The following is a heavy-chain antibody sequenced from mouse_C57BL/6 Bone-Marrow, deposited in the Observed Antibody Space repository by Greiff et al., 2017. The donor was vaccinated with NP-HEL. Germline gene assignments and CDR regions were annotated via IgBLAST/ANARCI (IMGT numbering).Heavy chain of an antibody. Sequence: DVKLVESGGGLVQPGGSLKLSCAASGFTFSDYGMAWVRQAPRKGPEWVAFISNLAYSIYYADTVTGRFTISRENAKNTLYLEMSSLRSEDTAMYYCARQDYGNPFAYWGQGTLVTVSA. V-gene: IGHV5-15*01. CDR1: GFTFSDYG. D-gene: IGHD2-1*01. J-gene: IGHJ3*01. CDR3: ARQDYGNPFAY. CDR2: ISNLAYSI.